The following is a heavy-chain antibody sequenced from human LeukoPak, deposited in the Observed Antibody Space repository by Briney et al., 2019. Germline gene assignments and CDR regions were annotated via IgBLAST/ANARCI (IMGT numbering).Heavy chain of an antibody. V-gene: IGHV1-2*02. CDR2: INLNSGGT. D-gene: IGHD3-9*01. J-gene: IGHJ4*02. CDR1: GYTSTGYY. Sequence: ASVRVSCKASGYTSTGYYMHWVRQAPGQGLEWMGWINLNSGGTNDAQKFQDRGTMTRDTSISTAYMELSRLRSDDTAVYYCARSPDILTGENFDYWGQGTLVTVSS. CDR3: ARSPDILTGENFDY.